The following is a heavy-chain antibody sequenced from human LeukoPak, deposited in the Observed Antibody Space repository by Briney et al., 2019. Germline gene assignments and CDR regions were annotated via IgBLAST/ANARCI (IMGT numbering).Heavy chain of an antibody. J-gene: IGHJ4*02. CDR3: ARDLGSWFGELSRYFDY. V-gene: IGHV1-18*01. CDR1: GYTFTSYG. CDR2: ISAYNGNT. Sequence: ASVKVSCKASGYTFTSYGISWVRQAPGQGLEWMGWISAYNGNTNYAQKLQGRVTMTTDTSTSTAYMELRSLRSDDTAVYYCARDLGSWFGELSRYFDYWGQGTLVTVSS. D-gene: IGHD3-10*01.